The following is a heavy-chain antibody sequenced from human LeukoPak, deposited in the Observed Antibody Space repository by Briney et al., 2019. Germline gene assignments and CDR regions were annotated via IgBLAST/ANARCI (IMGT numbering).Heavy chain of an antibody. D-gene: IGHD5-18*01. J-gene: IGHJ3*02. CDR2: VRANGEN. V-gene: IGHV4-59*08. CDR1: GVSINTYY. CDR3: ARQPANTAAFDI. Sequence: SETLSLTCTVSGVSINTYYWSWIRQPPGKGLEWIAYVRANGENNYNPSLKSRVAISLDTANDQISLTLNFVTAADTAIYYCARQPANTAAFDIWGLGTMVTVSS.